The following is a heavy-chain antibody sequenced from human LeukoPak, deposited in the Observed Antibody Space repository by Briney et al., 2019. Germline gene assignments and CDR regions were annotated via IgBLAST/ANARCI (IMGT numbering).Heavy chain of an antibody. CDR2: IHYTGST. Sequence: SETLSLTCTVSGGSISNYYWNWIRQPAGKGLEWIGYIHYTGSTSYNPSLKSRVTTSVDTSKNRLSLELTSVTAADTAVYYCAREYSAFDYWGQGILVIVSS. V-gene: IGHV4-59*01. CDR1: GGSISNYY. D-gene: IGHD5-12*01. CDR3: AREYSAFDY. J-gene: IGHJ4*02.